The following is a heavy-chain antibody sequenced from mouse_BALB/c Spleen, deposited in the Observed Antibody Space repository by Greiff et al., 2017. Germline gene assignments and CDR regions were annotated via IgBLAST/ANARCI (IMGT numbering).Heavy chain of an antibody. V-gene: IGHV1S81*02. CDR3: ARGMITTAWLAY. CDR1: GYTFTSYW. Sequence: QVQLQQPGAELVKPGASVKLSCKASGYTFTSYWMHWVKQRPGQGLEWIGEINPSNGRTNYNEKFKSKATLTVDKSSSTAYMQLSSLTSEDSAVYYCARGMITTAWLAYWGQGTLVTVSA. J-gene: IGHJ3*01. CDR2: INPSNGRT. D-gene: IGHD2-4*01.